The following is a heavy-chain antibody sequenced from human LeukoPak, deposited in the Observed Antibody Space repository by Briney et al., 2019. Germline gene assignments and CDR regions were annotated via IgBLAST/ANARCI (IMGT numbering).Heavy chain of an antibody. CDR1: GFTFGDYA. CDR2: IRSKAYGGTT. V-gene: IGHV3-49*03. Sequence: GGSLRLSCTASGFTFGDYAMSWFRQAPGKGLEWVGFIRSKAYGGTTEYAASVKGRFTISRDNAKNSLYLQMNSLRAEDTAVYYCAREGSNNWNDVGLVYYYYYYYMDVWGKGTTVTVSS. J-gene: IGHJ6*03. CDR3: AREGSNNWNDVGLVYYYYYYYMDV. D-gene: IGHD1-20*01.